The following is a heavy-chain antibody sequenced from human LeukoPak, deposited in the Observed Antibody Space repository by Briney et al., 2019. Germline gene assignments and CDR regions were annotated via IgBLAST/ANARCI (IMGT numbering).Heavy chain of an antibody. V-gene: IGHV1-69*05. CDR2: IIPIFGTA. J-gene: IGHJ4*02. D-gene: IGHD3-10*01. Sequence: SVKVSCKASGGTFSSYAISWVRQAPGQGLEWMGGIIPIFGTANYAQKFQGRVTITTDESTGTAYMELSSLRSEDTAVYYCAREITMVRGARAGFDYWGQGTLVTVSS. CDR3: AREITMVRGARAGFDY. CDR1: GGTFSSYA.